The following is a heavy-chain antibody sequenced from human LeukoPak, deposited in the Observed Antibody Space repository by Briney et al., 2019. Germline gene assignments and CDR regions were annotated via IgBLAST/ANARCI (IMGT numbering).Heavy chain of an antibody. CDR2: IYYSGST. D-gene: IGHD4-17*01. CDR1: GDSISSSNYY. Sequence: SETLSLTCTVSGDSISSSNYYWSWIRQPPGKGLEWIGYIYYSGSTNYNPSLKSRVTISIDSSKNQFSLNLSSVTAADTAVYYCARGTVTMDYWGRGTLVTVSS. CDR3: ARGTVTMDY. V-gene: IGHV4-61*01. J-gene: IGHJ4*02.